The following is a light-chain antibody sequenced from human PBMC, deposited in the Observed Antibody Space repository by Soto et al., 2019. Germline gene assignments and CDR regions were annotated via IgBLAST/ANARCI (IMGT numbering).Light chain of an antibody. CDR3: SSYTSSSTYV. CDR2: DVN. V-gene: IGLV2-14*01. Sequence: HSALPQPASVSGSPGQSIAISCTGTSSDVGGYNYVSWYQQHPGKAPKLMVYDVNDRPSGVSDRFSGSKSGNTASLTISGLQAEDEADYYCSSYTSSSTYVFGTGTKVTVL. J-gene: IGLJ1*01. CDR1: SSDVGGYNY.